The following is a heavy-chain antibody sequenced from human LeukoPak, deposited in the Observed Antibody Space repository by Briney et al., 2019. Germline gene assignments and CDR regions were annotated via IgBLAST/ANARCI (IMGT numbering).Heavy chain of an antibody. CDR2: ISGSGGST. Sequence: GGSLRLSCAASGFTFSSYAMSWVRQAPGKGLEWVSAISGSGGSTYYADSVKGRFTISRDNAKNSLYLQMNSLRAEDTAVYCCARGLNWKYGWIDPWGQGTLVTVSS. CDR1: GFTFSSYA. J-gene: IGHJ5*02. V-gene: IGHV3-23*01. D-gene: IGHD1-7*01. CDR3: ARGLNWKYGWIDP.